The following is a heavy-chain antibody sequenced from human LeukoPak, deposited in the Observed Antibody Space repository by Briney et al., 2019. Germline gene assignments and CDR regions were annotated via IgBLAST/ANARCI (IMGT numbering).Heavy chain of an antibody. V-gene: IGHV7-4-1*02. CDR3: ARVDTSTWSRYDY. CDR2: INTNTGNP. D-gene: IGHD6-13*01. Sequence: ASVKVSCKASGYTFTRFEMNWVRQAPGQGLEWMGWINTNTGNPTYAQGFTGRFVFSLDTSVNTAYLQINSLKAEDTAVYYCARVDTSTWSRYDYWGQGTLVTVSS. J-gene: IGHJ4*02. CDR1: GYTFTRFE.